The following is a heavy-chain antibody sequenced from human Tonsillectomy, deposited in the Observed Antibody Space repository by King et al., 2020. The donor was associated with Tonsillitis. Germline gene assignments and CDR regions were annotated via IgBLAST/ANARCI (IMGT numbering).Heavy chain of an antibody. D-gene: IGHD5-24*01. CDR3: ARIADGYQYAFDL. CDR2: IIPMFGTA. CDR1: GGSFSSYV. V-gene: IGHV1-69*01. J-gene: IGHJ3*01. Sequence: VQLVESGAEVKKPGSSVKVSCKASGGSFSSYVIIWVRQAPGQGLEWMGGIIPMFGTANYAQEFQGRVTITTDEATSTAYMELSSLRSEDTAVYYCARIADGYQYAFDLWGQGTMVTGAS.